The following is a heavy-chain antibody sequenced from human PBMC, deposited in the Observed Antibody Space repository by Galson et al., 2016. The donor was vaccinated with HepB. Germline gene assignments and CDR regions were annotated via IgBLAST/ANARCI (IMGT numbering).Heavy chain of an antibody. J-gene: IGHJ4*02. Sequence: SLRLSCATSGYTFSSYGIHWVRQAPGKGLEWVSFISGSGATTHYADSVKGRFTISRNNPKNTLFLQMNSLRAEDTAVYFCAKELAALTGSFDYWGQGTLVTVSS. CDR2: ISGSGATT. V-gene: IGHV3-23*01. D-gene: IGHD1-20*01. CDR3: AKELAALTGSFDY. CDR1: GYTFSSYG.